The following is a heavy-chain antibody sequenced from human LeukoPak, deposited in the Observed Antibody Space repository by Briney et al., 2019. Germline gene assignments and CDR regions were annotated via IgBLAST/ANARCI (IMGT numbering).Heavy chain of an antibody. Sequence: PSETLSLTCAVSGGSISSGGYSWSWIRQPPGKGLEWIGYIYHSGSTYYNPSLRSRVTISVDRSKNQFSLKLSSVTAADTAVYYCARAELDYYGSGSYLGPYYFDYWGQGTLVTVSS. CDR2: IYHSGST. V-gene: IGHV4-30-2*01. CDR3: ARAELDYYGSGSYLGPYYFDY. CDR1: GGSISSGGYS. D-gene: IGHD3-10*01. J-gene: IGHJ4*02.